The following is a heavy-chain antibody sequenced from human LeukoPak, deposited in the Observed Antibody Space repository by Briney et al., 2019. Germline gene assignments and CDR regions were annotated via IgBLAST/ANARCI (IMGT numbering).Heavy chain of an antibody. CDR1: GFTVSSNY. D-gene: IGHD3-3*01. CDR2: IYSGGST. Sequence: GVSLRLSRAASGFTVSSNYMRWVRQAPGKGLEWVSVIYSGGSTYYADSVKGRFTISRDNSKNTLYLQMNSLRAEDTAVYYCARGALRFYYFDHWGQGTLVTVSS. V-gene: IGHV3-53*01. J-gene: IGHJ4*02. CDR3: ARGALRFYYFDH.